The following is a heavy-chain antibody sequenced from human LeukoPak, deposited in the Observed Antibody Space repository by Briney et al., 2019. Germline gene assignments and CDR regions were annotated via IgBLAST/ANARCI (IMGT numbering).Heavy chain of an antibody. Sequence: GRSLRLSCAASGFTFSSYAMHWVRQAPGKGLEWVAVISYDGSNKYYADSVKGRFTISRDNSKNTLYLQMNSLRAEDTAVYYCARSTYYDILTGYYKSTYYFDYWGQGTLVTVSS. J-gene: IGHJ4*02. CDR2: ISYDGSNK. CDR1: GFTFSSYA. D-gene: IGHD3-9*01. CDR3: ARSTYYDILTGYYKSTYYFDY. V-gene: IGHV3-30*04.